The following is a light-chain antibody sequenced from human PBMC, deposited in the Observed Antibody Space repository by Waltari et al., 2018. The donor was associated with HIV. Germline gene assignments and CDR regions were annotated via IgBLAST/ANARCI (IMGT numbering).Light chain of an antibody. V-gene: IGLV2-14*03. CDR3: CSYTSLSTVF. CDR1: NSDVCGYKA. Sequence: QSALTQPASMSGSPGQSITLSCPGTNSDVCGYKAVSWYQQHPGRAPKLLIFDVDERPSGVSTRFSGSKSGNTASLTITGLQAEDEADYYCCSYTSLSTVFFAGGTKLTVL. CDR2: DVD. J-gene: IGLJ2*01.